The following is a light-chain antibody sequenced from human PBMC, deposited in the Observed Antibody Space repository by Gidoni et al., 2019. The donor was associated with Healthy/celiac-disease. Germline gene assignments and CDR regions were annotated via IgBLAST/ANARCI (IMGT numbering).Light chain of an antibody. CDR1: QSISSW. CDR2: KAS. V-gene: IGKV1-5*03. J-gene: IGKJ1*01. Sequence: DNKMTQSPSTLSASVGDRVTITCRASQSISSWLAWYQQKPGKAPKLLIYKASSLESGVPSRFSGSGSGTEFTLTISSLQPDDFATYYCQQYNSYPWTFGQGTKVEIK. CDR3: QQYNSYPWT.